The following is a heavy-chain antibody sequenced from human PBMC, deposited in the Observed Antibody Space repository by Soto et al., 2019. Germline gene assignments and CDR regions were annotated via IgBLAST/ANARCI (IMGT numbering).Heavy chain of an antibody. J-gene: IGHJ4*02. CDR3: ARGGSSGYYPLDY. CDR2: IYHSGST. Sequence: LQPLCLTCAVSGGSISSGGCCWSWSRQPPGKGLEWIGYIYHSGSTYYNPSLKSRVTISVDRSKNQFSLKLSSVTAADTAVYSCARGGSSGYYPLDYWGQGTLVTVSS. D-gene: IGHD3-22*01. CDR1: GGSISSGGCC. V-gene: IGHV4-30-2*01.